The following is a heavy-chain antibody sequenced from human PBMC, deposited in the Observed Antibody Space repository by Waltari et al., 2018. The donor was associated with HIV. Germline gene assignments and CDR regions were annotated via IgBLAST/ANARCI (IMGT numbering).Heavy chain of an antibody. CDR2: INEDGSEK. V-gene: IGHV3-7*01. J-gene: IGHJ3*02. CDR1: GSTLSSDW. Sequence: EVQLVESGGGLVQPGGSLRLSCAATGSTLSSDWMTWVRQAPGKGLEWVANINEDGSEKWYVDSVKGRFTISRDNAKNSLYLQMNSLRAEDTAVYYCARSRSDAFDIWGQGTMVTVSS. CDR3: ARSRSDAFDI.